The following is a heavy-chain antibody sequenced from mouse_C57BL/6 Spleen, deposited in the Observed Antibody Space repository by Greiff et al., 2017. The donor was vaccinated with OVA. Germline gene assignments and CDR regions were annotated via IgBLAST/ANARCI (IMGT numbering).Heavy chain of an antibody. CDR1: GYTFTSYW. CDR2: IDTSDSYT. J-gene: IGHJ3*01. V-gene: IGHV1-69*01. D-gene: IGHD2-5*01. Sequence: QVQLQQPGAELVMPGASVKLSCKASGYTFTSYWMHWVKQRPGQGLEWIGKIDTSDSYTNYNQKFKGKSTLTVDKSSSTAYMHLSSLTSEDSAVYYCAYYSNSWFAYWGQGTLVTVSA. CDR3: AYYSNSWFAY.